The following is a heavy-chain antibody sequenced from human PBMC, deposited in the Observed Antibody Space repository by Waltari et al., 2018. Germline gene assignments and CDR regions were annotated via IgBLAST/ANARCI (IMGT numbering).Heavy chain of an antibody. J-gene: IGHJ6*02. Sequence: QVQLQESGPGLVKPSGTLSLTSAVSGGSISSGDLWSWVRQPPGKGLEWIGDIYHSGTTNYNPSLESRVTISIDNPKNHFSLKLRSVTAADTAMYYCAREREGGIRGQYGLDVWGQGTTVTVSS. V-gene: IGHV4-4*02. CDR2: IYHSGTT. CDR3: AREREGGIRGQYGLDV. CDR1: GGSISSGDL. D-gene: IGHD3-16*02.